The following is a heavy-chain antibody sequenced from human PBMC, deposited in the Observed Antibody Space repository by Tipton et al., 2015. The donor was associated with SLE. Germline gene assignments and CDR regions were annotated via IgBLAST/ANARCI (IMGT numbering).Heavy chain of an antibody. V-gene: IGHV4-59*11. CDR3: ATNGHGEAYEFFTEYLRH. J-gene: IGHJ1*01. CDR2: IYYNRHT. CDR1: GASISSHY. D-gene: IGHD5-12*01. Sequence: TLSLTCTVSGASISSHYWSWIRQPPGKKLEWIGYIYYNRHTNYIPSPESRVTISIDTSKNQSSLSLRSVTAADTAVYYCATNGHGEAYEFFTEYLRHWGQGTLVTVSS.